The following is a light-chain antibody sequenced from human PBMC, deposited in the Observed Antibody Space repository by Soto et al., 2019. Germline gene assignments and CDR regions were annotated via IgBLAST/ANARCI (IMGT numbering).Light chain of an antibody. CDR3: ATWYDSLISPV. J-gene: IGLJ3*02. V-gene: IGLV1-47*01. Sequence: QSVLTQPPSASGTPGQRVTISCSGSSSNIGINFVYWYQQLPGTAPKLLIYMNNQRPSGVPARCSGSKSATYASLAISGRLSEDEADYYCATWYDSLISPVFGGGTKLTVL. CDR2: MNN. CDR1: SSNIGINF.